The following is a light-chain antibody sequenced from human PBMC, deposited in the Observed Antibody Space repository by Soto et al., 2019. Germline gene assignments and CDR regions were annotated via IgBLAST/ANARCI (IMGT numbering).Light chain of an antibody. Sequence: EIVLTRSPATLSLSPGERAALAGRASQSVSNNYLAWYQQKPGQAPRLLIYGASNRATGIPDRFSGSGSGTDFTLTISRLETEDFAVYYCQQYGSSGTFGQGTKVDIK. V-gene: IGKV3-20*01. CDR1: QSVSNNY. CDR2: GAS. J-gene: IGKJ1*01. CDR3: QQYGSSGT.